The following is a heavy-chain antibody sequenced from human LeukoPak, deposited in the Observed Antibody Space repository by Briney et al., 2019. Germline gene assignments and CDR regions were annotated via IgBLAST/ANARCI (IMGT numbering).Heavy chain of an antibody. CDR1: GFTVSSNY. CDR2: LYSGDGA. J-gene: IGHJ4*02. Sequence: PGGSLRLSCAASGFTVSSNYMSWVRQAAGKGLEWVSVLYSGDGAYYADSVKGRFSISRDNSKNTLYLQMNSLRAEDTAVYYCASGARRTSCLDYWGQGTLVTVSS. V-gene: IGHV3-53*01. D-gene: IGHD2-2*01. CDR3: ASGARRTSCLDY.